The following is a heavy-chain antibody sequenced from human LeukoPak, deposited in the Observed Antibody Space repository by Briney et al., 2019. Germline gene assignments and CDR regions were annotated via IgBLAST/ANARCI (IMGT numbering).Heavy chain of an antibody. V-gene: IGHV3-23*01. Sequence: GGSLRLSCAASGFTFTNYGMNWVRQAPGKGLEWVSAISGSGSNTYYADSVEGRFTISRDNAKNSLYLQMNSLRTEDTALYYCARAIGVTCISTSCYSFDYWGQGTLVTVSS. CDR2: ISGSGSNT. J-gene: IGHJ4*02. D-gene: IGHD2-2*02. CDR3: ARAIGVTCISTSCYSFDY. CDR1: GFTFTNYG.